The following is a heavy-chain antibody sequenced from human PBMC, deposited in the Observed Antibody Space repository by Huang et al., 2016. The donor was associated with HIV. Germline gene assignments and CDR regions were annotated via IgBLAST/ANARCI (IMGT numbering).Heavy chain of an antibody. CDR3: ASYSSGYYAHDPDAFDI. D-gene: IGHD3-22*01. Sequence: QLQLQESGPGLVKPSETLSLTCTVSGGSISSSSYYWGWIRQPPGKGLEWIGSIYLSGSTHYNPSRKSRVTISGDTSKNQFSLKLSSVTAADTAVYYCASYSSGYYAHDPDAFDIWGQGTMVTVSS. CDR2: IYLSGST. CDR1: GGSISSSSYY. V-gene: IGHV4-39*01. J-gene: IGHJ3*02.